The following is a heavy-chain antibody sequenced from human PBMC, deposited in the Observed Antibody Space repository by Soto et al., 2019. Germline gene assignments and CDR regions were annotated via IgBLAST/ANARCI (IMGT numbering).Heavy chain of an antibody. Sequence: GGSLRLSCAASGFTFSSYGMHWVRQAPGKGLEWVAVIWYDGSNKYYADSVKGRFTISRDNSKNTLYLQMNSLRAEDTAVYYCARADVVGSSSWSYYFDYWGQGTLVTVSS. CDR2: IWYDGSNK. D-gene: IGHD6-13*01. CDR3: ARADVVGSSSWSYYFDY. CDR1: GFTFSSYG. V-gene: IGHV3-33*01. J-gene: IGHJ4*02.